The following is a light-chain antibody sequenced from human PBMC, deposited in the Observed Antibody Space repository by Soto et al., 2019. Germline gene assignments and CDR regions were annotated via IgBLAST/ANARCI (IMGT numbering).Light chain of an antibody. J-gene: IGKJ2*01. V-gene: IGKV1-33*01. CDR1: QDISNY. Sequence: DIQMTQSPSSLSASVGDRVTITCQASQDISNYLNWYQQKPGKAPKLLIYDASNLETGVPSRFSGSGSGTDFTFTIRILQPEEIATYYCPQYDNLPYTFGQGTKLEIK. CDR2: DAS. CDR3: PQYDNLPYT.